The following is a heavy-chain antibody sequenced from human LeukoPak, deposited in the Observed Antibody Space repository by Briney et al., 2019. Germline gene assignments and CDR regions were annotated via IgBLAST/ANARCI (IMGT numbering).Heavy chain of an antibody. Sequence: SETLSLTCAVSGGSISSGGYSWRWIRQPPGKGLKWIGYIYHSGSTYYNPSLKSRVTISVDRSKNQFSLKLSSVTAADTAVYYCARDGCSGGSCYSNWFDPWGQGTLVTVSS. CDR1: GGSISSGGYS. CDR2: IYHSGST. V-gene: IGHV4-30-2*01. J-gene: IGHJ5*02. CDR3: ARDGCSGGSCYSNWFDP. D-gene: IGHD2-15*01.